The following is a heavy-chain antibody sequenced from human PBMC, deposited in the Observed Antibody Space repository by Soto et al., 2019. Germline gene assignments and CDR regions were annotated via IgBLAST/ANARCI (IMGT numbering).Heavy chain of an antibody. Sequence: WASVKVSCKASRVAFSKFIVTWVRQAPGLGLEWVGGIIPIFGTANYAQKFQGRVTITADESTSTSYMEVNNLRSEDTAVYYCAKVRYSSPMGYYYGMDVWGQGTTVTFSS. V-gene: IGHV1-69*13. J-gene: IGHJ6*02. D-gene: IGHD6-19*01. CDR2: IIPIFGTA. CDR1: RVAFSKFI. CDR3: AKVRYSSPMGYYYGMDV.